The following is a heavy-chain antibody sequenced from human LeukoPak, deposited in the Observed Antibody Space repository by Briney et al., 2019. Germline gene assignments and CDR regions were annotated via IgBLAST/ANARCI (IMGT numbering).Heavy chain of an antibody. J-gene: IGHJ4*02. CDR1: GFTFSSYA. V-gene: IGHV3-30-3*01. CDR3: ARDTGSYLNYFDY. CDR2: ISYDGSDK. Sequence: GGSLRLSCAASGFTFSSYAMHWVRQAPGKGLEWVAVISYDGSDKYYADSVKGRFTISRDNTLYLQMNSLRAEDTAVYDCARDTGSYLNYFDYWGQGTLVIVSS. D-gene: IGHD1-26*01.